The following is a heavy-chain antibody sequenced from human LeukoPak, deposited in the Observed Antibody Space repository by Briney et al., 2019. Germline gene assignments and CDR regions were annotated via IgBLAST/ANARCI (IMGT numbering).Heavy chain of an antibody. CDR2: NGGSGGRT. J-gene: IGHJ6*02. D-gene: IGHD6-19*01. CDR3: AKGRIAVAGYYGMDV. Sequence: GGSLRLSCAASRFTFKSYAMNWVRQAPGKGLEWVSSNGGSGGRTYYADSVTGRFSISRDNSKNMVYLQMNSLRAADTAVYYCAKGRIAVAGYYGMDVWGQGTTVTVFS. CDR1: RFTFKSYA. V-gene: IGHV3-23*01.